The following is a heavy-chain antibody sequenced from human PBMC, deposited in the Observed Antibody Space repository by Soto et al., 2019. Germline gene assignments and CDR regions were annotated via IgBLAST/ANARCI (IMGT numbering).Heavy chain of an antibody. J-gene: IGHJ5*02. CDR2: IYHSGST. V-gene: IGHV4-38-2*01. Sequence: SETLSLTCAVSGYSISSGYYWGWIRQPPGKGLEWIGSIYHSGSTYYNPSLKSRVTISVDTSKNQFSLKLSSVTAADTAVYYCATVLRFLAHFDPWGQGTLVPVSS. CDR3: ATVLRFLAHFDP. CDR1: GYSISSGYY. D-gene: IGHD3-3*01.